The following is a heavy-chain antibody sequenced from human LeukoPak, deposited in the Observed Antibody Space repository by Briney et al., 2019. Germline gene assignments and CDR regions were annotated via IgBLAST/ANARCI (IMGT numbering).Heavy chain of an antibody. CDR1: GGSISSSSYY. CDR3: ARHGQRYFDWLPYEGFDY. J-gene: IGHJ4*02. CDR2: IYYSGST. Sequence: PSETLSLTCTVSGGSISSSSYYWGWIRQPPGKGLEWIGSIYYSGSTYYNPSLKSRVTISVDTSKNQFSLKLSSVTAADTAVYYCARHGQRYFDWLPYEGFDYWGQGTLVTVSS. V-gene: IGHV4-39*01. D-gene: IGHD3-9*01.